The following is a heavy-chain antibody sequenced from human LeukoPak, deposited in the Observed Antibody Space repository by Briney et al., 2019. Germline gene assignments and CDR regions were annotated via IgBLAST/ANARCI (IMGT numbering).Heavy chain of an antibody. CDR3: ARRVNSGYYFDY. CDR1: GYSFSTYW. Sequence: PGESLKISCKGSGYSFSTYWIGWVRQMPGKGLELMGIIYPGDSDTTYSPSPQGQVTISVDKSISTAYLQWSTLKASDTAMYYCARRVNSGYYFDYWAQGTLVTVSS. CDR2: IYPGDSDT. V-gene: IGHV5-51*01. J-gene: IGHJ4*02. D-gene: IGHD3-22*01.